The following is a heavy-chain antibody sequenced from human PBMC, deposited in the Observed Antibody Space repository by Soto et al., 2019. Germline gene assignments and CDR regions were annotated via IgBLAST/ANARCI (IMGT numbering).Heavy chain of an antibody. CDR3: ARSGNYCGGDCYRDPFDI. V-gene: IGHV1-3*01. D-gene: IGHD2-21*02. Sequence: ASVKVSCKASGYTFTSYAMHWVRQAPGQRLEWMGWINAGNGNTKYSQKFQGRVTITRDTSASTAYMELSSLRSEDTAVYYCARSGNYCGGDCYRDPFDIWGQGTMVTVS. CDR2: INAGNGNT. CDR1: GYTFTSYA. J-gene: IGHJ3*02.